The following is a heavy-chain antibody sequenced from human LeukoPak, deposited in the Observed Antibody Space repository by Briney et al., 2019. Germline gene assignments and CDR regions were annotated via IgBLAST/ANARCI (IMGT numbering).Heavy chain of an antibody. D-gene: IGHD3-22*01. Sequence: SVKVSCKASGGTFSSYAISWVRQAPGQGLEWMGGIIPIFGTANYAQKFQGRVTITTDESTSTAYMELSSLRSEDAAVYYCARETYYYDSSGYRDAFDIWGQGTMVTVSS. CDR1: GGTFSSYA. CDR3: ARETYYYDSSGYRDAFDI. V-gene: IGHV1-69*05. J-gene: IGHJ3*02. CDR2: IIPIFGTA.